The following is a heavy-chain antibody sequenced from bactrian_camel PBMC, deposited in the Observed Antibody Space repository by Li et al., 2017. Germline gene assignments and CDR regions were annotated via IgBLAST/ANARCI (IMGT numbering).Heavy chain of an antibody. D-gene: IGHD1*01. V-gene: IGHV3S53*01. CDR1: LYRW. Sequence: VQLVESGGGSVQAGGSLRLSCTAPLYRWVGWFRQASGKEREGVAAIGSDARARYADSVKGRFTIWEDNAKNTLYLQMNSLKPDDTAMYYCAADWRFWEWCTLVRNEYNVWGQGTQVTVS. CDR3: AADWRFWEWCTLVRNEYNV. CDR2: IGSDARA. J-gene: IGHJ4*01.